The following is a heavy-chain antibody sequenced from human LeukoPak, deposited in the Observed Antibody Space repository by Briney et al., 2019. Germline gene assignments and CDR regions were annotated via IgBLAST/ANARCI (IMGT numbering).Heavy chain of an antibody. Sequence: SVKVSCKASGGTFSSYAISWVRQAPGQGLEWMGRIIPILGIANYAQKFQGRVTITADKSTSTAYMELSSLRSEDTAVYYRARVDILTGRDWFDPWGQGTLVTVSS. CDR2: IIPILGIA. D-gene: IGHD3-9*01. CDR1: GGTFSSYA. V-gene: IGHV1-69*04. CDR3: ARVDILTGRDWFDP. J-gene: IGHJ5*02.